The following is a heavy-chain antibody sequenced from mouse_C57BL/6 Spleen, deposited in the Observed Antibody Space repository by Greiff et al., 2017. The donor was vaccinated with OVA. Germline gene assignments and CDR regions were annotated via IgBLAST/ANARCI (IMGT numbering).Heavy chain of an antibody. Sequence: EVKLVESGGGLVKPGGSLKLSCAASGFTFSDYGMHWVRQAPEKGLEWVAYISSGSSTIYYADTVKGRFTISRDNAKNTLFLQMTSLRSEDTAMYYGASSPYGSSYVDAMDYWGQGTSVTVSS. CDR1: GFTFSDYG. CDR2: ISSGSSTI. V-gene: IGHV5-17*01. CDR3: ASSPYGSSYVDAMDY. J-gene: IGHJ4*01. D-gene: IGHD1-1*01.